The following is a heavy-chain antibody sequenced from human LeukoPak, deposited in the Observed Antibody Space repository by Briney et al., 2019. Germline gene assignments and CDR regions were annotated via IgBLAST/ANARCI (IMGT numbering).Heavy chain of an antibody. D-gene: IGHD5-12*01. V-gene: IGHV1-18*01. CDR1: GYRFTTYG. CDR2: VSANSGET. Sequence: GASVKVSCKASGYRFTTYGISWLRQAPGQGLVWMGWVSANSGETNYAQNFWDRVTLTTDTSTSTAYIELRSLTSDDTAVYYCAGDWESDARTITDRWGQGTLVTVSS. J-gene: IGHJ5*02. CDR3: AGDWESDARTITDR.